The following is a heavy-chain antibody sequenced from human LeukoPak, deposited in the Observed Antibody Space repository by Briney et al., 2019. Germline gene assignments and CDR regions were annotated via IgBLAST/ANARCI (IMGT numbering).Heavy chain of an antibody. CDR2: ISSSSSYI. V-gene: IGHV3-21*01. CDR3: ARVPVVVAASYFDY. CDR1: GFTFSSYS. Sequence: GGSVRLSCAASGFTFSSYSMNWVRQAPGKGLEWVSSISSSSSYIYYADSVKGRFTISRDNAKNSLYLQMNSLRAEDTAVYYCARVPVVVAASYFDYWGQGTLVTVSS. J-gene: IGHJ4*02. D-gene: IGHD2-15*01.